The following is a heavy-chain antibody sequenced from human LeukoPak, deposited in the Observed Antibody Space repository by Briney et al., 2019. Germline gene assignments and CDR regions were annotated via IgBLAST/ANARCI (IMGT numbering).Heavy chain of an antibody. CDR1: GFTFSSYG. D-gene: IGHD2-15*01. CDR2: IWYDGSNK. V-gene: IGHV3-33*01. Sequence: PGGSLRLSCAASGFTFSSYGMHWVRQAPGKGLEWVAVIWYDGSNKYYADSVKGRFTISRDNSKNTLYLQMNSLRAEDTAVYYCARDQLSAQFYLGYCSGGSCYGEGYGMDVWGQGTTVTVSS. CDR3: ARDQLSAQFYLGYCSGGSCYGEGYGMDV. J-gene: IGHJ6*02.